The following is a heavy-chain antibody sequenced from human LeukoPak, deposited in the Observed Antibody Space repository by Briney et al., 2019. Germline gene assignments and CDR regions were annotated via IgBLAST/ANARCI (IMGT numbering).Heavy chain of an antibody. CDR1: GGSFSGYY. CDR3: ARILSAAGPDY. J-gene: IGHJ4*02. CDR2: INHSGST. D-gene: IGHD6-13*01. Sequence: PSETLSLTCAVYGGSFSGYYWSWIRQPPGKGLEWIGEINHSGSTNYNPSLKSRVTISVGTSKNQFSLKLSSVTAADAAVYYCARILSAAGPDYWGQGTLVTVSS. V-gene: IGHV4-34*01.